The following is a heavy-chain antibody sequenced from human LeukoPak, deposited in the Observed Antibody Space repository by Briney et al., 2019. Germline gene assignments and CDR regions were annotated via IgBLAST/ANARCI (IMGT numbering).Heavy chain of an antibody. J-gene: IGHJ4*02. Sequence: SQTLSLTCAVSGGSISSGGYSWSWIRQPLGKGLEWIGYIYHSGSTYYNPSLKSRVTISVDRSKNQFSLKLSSVTAADTAVYYCARTLTDAYFDYWGQGTLVTVSS. CDR3: ARTLTDAYFDY. V-gene: IGHV4-30-2*01. D-gene: IGHD1-20*01. CDR1: GGSISSGGYS. CDR2: IYHSGST.